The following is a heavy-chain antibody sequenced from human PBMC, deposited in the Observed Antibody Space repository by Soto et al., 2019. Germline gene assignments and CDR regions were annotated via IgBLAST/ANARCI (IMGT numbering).Heavy chain of an antibody. CDR1: SAFINSEKR. V-gene: IGHV4-4*02. Sequence: QIQLQESGPGLVKTSETLNLTCEVSSAFINSEKRWSWGRHPPGKGLEWIGEIHHSGRTNNNPSIGSRVPIPVDKTKNQFSLNLNPVTVGNTAIYYCARSFVWYAIEHWGRVTLVILSS. J-gene: IGHJ1*01. D-gene: IGHD3-9*01. CDR3: ARSFVWYAIEH. CDR2: IHHSGRT.